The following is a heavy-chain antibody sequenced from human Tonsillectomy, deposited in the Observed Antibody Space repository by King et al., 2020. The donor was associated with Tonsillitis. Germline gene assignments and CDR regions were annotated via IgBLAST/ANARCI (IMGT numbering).Heavy chain of an antibody. J-gene: IGHJ6*02. Sequence: QLVQSGAEVKKPGASVKVSCKASGYTFANYGISWVRQAPGQELEWMGWISAYNGNTNYAQKLQGRFTMTTDTSTSTAYMELRSLRSDDTAVYYCARGGDYSYYYGMDVWGQGTTVTVSS. CDR3: ARGGDYSYYYGMDV. D-gene: IGHD4-11*01. V-gene: IGHV1-18*01. CDR2: ISAYNGNT. CDR1: GYTFANYG.